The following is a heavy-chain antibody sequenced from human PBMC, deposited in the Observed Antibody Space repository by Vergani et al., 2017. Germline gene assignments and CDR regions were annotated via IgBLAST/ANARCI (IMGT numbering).Heavy chain of an antibody. Sequence: EVQLVESGGGLVQPGGSLRLSCAASGFTFSSYWMSWVRQAPGKGLEWVANIKQDGSEKYYVDSVKGRFTISRDNAKNSLYLQMNSLRAEDTAVYYCARDQLDYGDYEESGFDYWGQGTLVTVSS. J-gene: IGHJ4*02. CDR1: GFTFSSYW. CDR3: ARDQLDYGDYEESGFDY. CDR2: IKQDGSEK. D-gene: IGHD4-17*01. V-gene: IGHV3-7*01.